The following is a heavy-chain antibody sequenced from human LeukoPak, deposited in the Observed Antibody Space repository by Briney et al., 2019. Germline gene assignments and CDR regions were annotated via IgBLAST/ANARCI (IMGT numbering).Heavy chain of an antibody. D-gene: IGHD1-26*01. V-gene: IGHV1-24*01. Sequence: GASVKVSCKVSGYTLTELSMHWVRQAPGKGLEWMGGFDPEDGETIYAQKFQGRVTMTEDTSTDTAYMELSSLRSEDTAVYYCATVLLDSGSYSVDYWGQGTLVTVSS. CDR3: ATVLLDSGSYSVDY. J-gene: IGHJ4*02. CDR2: FDPEDGET. CDR1: GYTLTELS.